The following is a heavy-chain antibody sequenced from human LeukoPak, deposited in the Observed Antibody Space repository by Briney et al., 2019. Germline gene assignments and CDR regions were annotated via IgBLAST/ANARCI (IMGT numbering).Heavy chain of an antibody. CDR1: GFTFSSYA. J-gene: IGHJ4*02. D-gene: IGHD2-8*01. Sequence: PGGSLRLSCAASGFTFSSYAVSWVRQAPGKGLEWVSSISGSGGSTYSADSVKGRFTISRDNSKNTLYLRMNSLRAEDTALYYCAEDRSCTNDICHGDFDYWGQGTLVTVSS. CDR2: ISGSGGST. V-gene: IGHV3-23*01. CDR3: AEDRSCTNDICHGDFDY.